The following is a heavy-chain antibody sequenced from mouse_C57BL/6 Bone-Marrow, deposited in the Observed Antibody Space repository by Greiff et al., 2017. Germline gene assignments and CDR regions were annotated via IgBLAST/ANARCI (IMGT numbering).Heavy chain of an antibody. CDR3: ARAHYYGSSYLYAMDD. Sequence: QVQLQQPGAELVKPGASVKLSCKASGYTFTSYWMHWVKQRPGQGLEWIGMIPPNSGSTNYNEKFTSKATLTVAKSSSTAYMQLSSLTSGDAAVYYCARAHYYGSSYLYAMDDWGQGASVTVAS. CDR1: GYTFTSYW. V-gene: IGHV1-64*01. J-gene: IGHJ4*01. D-gene: IGHD1-1*01. CDR2: IPPNSGST.